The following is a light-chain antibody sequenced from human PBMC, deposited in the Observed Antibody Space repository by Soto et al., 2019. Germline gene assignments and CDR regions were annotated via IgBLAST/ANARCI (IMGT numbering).Light chain of an antibody. V-gene: IGKV3-20*01. J-gene: IGKJ1*01. CDR3: QQCGSSPS. CDR2: GTS. CDR1: QSVSSSY. Sequence: EIVLTQSPGTLSLSPGERVTLSCRASQSVSSSYLAWYQQKPGQAPRLLIYGTSSRATGIPDRFSGSGSGTDFTLAISRLEPEDFAVYYCQQCGSSPSFGQGTKVELK.